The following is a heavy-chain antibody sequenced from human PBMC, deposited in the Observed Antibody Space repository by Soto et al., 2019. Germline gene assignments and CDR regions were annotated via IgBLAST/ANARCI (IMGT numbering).Heavy chain of an antibody. D-gene: IGHD2-21*01. CDR1: GFVSNDYD. V-gene: IGHV3-30*03. J-gene: IGHJ5*02. CDR3: SRGIKGGLDA. CDR2: ISYDGRNK. Sequence: QVQLAESGGGLVQPGRSLRLSCATSGFVSNDYDIHWVRQAPGKGLAWLASISYDGRNKYNADSVKGRFTISRDNSKNTLSLQINSLGAEDTAVYYCSRGIKGGLDAWGPGTLVTVSS.